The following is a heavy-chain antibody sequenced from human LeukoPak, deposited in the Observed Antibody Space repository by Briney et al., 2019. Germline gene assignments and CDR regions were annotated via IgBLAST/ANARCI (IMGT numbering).Heavy chain of an antibody. V-gene: IGHV3-7*01. CDR1: GFTLSSYW. CDR2: IKQDGSVK. D-gene: IGHD3-10*01. CDR3: VRDIHNVWFGESPYYFAY. Sequence: GGSLRLSCAASGFTLSSYWISSVRQAPGKGLEWVDNIKQDGSVKSYVESVKDRFTIHRDKPNKQLYLQMNSLRAEDTAVYYCVRDIHNVWFGESPYYFAYGGQGTLVTVSS. J-gene: IGHJ4*02.